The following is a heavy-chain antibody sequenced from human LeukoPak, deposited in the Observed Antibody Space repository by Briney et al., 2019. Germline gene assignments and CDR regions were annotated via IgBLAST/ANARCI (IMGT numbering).Heavy chain of an antibody. CDR1: GFTFSSYE. Sequence: PGGSLRLSCAASGFTFSSYEMNWVRQAPGKGLEWVSYISNSGSTKYYADSVKGRFTISRDNAKKSLNLQMNSLRVEDTAVYYCARVERSALDYWGQGTLVTVSS. CDR2: ISNSGSTK. CDR3: ARVERSALDY. D-gene: IGHD3-10*01. J-gene: IGHJ4*02. V-gene: IGHV3-48*03.